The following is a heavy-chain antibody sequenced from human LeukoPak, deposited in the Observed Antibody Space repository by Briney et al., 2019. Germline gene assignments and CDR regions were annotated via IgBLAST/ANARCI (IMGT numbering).Heavy chain of an antibody. CDR2: ISPSGGST. CDR1: GYTFTSYY. J-gene: IGHJ4*02. D-gene: IGHD3-22*01. Sequence: ASVKVSCKASGYTFTSYYMHWVRQAPGQGLEWMGIISPSGGSTSYAQKFQGRVTMTRDTSTSTVYMELSSLRSEDTAVYYCARAYYYDSSGYYFRYYFDYWGQGTLVTVSS. CDR3: ARAYYYDSSGYYFRYYFDY. V-gene: IGHV1-46*03.